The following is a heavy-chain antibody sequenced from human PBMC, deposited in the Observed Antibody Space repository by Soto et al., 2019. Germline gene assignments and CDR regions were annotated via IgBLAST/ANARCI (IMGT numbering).Heavy chain of an antibody. J-gene: IGHJ5*02. Sequence: ASVKVSCKVSGYTLTELSMHWVLQAPGKGLDWMGVFDPEDGGTIYAQKFQGRVTMTEDTSTDTAYMELSGLRSEDTAVYYCATGGLLEWLLLGNGPGGFDPWGQGTLVTVSS. CDR3: ATGGLLEWLLLGNGPGGFDP. CDR2: FDPEDGGT. CDR1: GYTLTELS. V-gene: IGHV1-24*01. D-gene: IGHD3-3*01.